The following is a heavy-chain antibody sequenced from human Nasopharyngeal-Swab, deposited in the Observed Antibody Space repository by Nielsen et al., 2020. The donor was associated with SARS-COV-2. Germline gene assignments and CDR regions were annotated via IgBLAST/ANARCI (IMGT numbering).Heavy chain of an antibody. CDR3: AKDSEVGATWDAFDI. CDR1: GFTFSSYE. CDR2: ISGDGGST. D-gene: IGHD1-26*01. J-gene: IGHJ3*02. V-gene: IGHV3-43*02. Sequence: GESLKISCAASGFTFSSYEMNWVRQAPGKGLEWVSLISGDGGSTYYADSVKGRFTISRDNSKNSLYLQMNSLRTEDTALYYCAKDSEVGATWDAFDIWGQGTMVTVSS.